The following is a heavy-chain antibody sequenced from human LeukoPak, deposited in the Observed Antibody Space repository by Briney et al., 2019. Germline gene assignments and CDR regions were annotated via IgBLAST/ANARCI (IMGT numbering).Heavy chain of an antibody. CDR1: GFTFSSNW. D-gene: IGHD5-18*01. CDR2: INEDGSTT. J-gene: IGHJ4*02. Sequence: PGGSLRLSCAASGFTFSSNWMHWVRQAPGKGLVWVSRINEDGSTTNYADSVKGRSTIFRDNAKNTLYLQMNSLRAEDTAVYYCARDLRYSYGFGFDYWGQGTLVTVSS. V-gene: IGHV3-74*01. CDR3: ARDLRYSYGFGFDY.